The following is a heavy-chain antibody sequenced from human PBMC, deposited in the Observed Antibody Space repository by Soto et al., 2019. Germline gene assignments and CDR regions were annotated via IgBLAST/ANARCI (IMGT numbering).Heavy chain of an antibody. CDR2: MSGTGGST. J-gene: IGHJ4*02. CDR1: GLTFSTKA. CDR3: AKAGFSSGWSPSYFDY. V-gene: IGHV3-23*01. Sequence: EVQLLESGGGLVQPGRSLRLSCEAPGLTFSTKAMNWVRQAPGRGLEWVQAMSGTGGSTYYADSVKGRFTISRDNSKNTLFLQMNRLRVEDTAVFYCAKAGFSSGWSPSYFDYWGQGTLVTVSS. D-gene: IGHD6-19*01.